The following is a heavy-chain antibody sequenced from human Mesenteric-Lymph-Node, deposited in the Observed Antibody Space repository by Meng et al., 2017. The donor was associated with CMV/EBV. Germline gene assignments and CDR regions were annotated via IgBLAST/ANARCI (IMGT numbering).Heavy chain of an antibody. J-gene: IGHJ4*02. CDR2: GNVAHSNT. D-gene: IGHD3-10*01. CDR1: GYTFSTYS. CDR3: ARGSYYPY. V-gene: IGHV1-3*01. Sequence: EVSCKASGYTFSTYSIHWVRQAPGQRLEWMGWGNVAHSNTKYLQKFQGRVTLTTDTSADTAYMELRSLGSEDTAVYYCARGSYYPYWGQGTLVTVSS.